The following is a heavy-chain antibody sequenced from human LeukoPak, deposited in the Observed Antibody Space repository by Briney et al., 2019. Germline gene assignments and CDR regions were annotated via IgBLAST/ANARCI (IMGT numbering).Heavy chain of an antibody. Sequence: ASVKVSCKSSGYIFSNYGISWARQAPGQGLDWMGWISDHNCNPIYAQKIKGRVTMTTDASTSTTYMELTSLTSDATAVYYCARNSLLGAPYTDSWGQGTLVTVSS. D-gene: IGHD3-3*02. CDR1: GYIFSNYG. V-gene: IGHV1-18*01. J-gene: IGHJ4*02. CDR2: ISDHNCNP. CDR3: ARNSLLGAPYTDS.